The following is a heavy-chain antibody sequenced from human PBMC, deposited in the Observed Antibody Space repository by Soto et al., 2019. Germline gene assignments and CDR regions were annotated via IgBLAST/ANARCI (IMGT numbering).Heavy chain of an antibody. CDR1: GGSVSSGSYY. V-gene: IGHV4-61*01. D-gene: IGHD6-19*01. CDR3: ARDASGYSSGWSPPYYYYGMDV. J-gene: IGHJ6*02. CDR2: IYYSGST. Sequence: SETLSLTCTVSGGSVSSGSYYWSWIRQPPGKGLEWIGYIYYSGSTNYNPSLKSRVTISVDTSKNQFSLKLSSVTAADTAVYYCARDASGYSSGWSPPYYYYGMDVWGQGTTVTVSS.